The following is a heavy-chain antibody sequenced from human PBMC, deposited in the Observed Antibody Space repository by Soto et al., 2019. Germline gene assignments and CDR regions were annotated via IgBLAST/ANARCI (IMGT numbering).Heavy chain of an antibody. CDR1: GASISVHSYY. V-gene: IGHV4-39*07. J-gene: IGHJ4*02. D-gene: IGHD3-10*01. Sequence: SDTLSLTCTVSGASISVHSYYWTWIRQPPGKGLERIGSSYYSGTTYFNPSLKSRATISVDTSKNQFSLKLSSVTAADTAVYYCARGRGHFGYWGQGTLVTVSS. CDR3: ARGRGHFGY. CDR2: SYYSGTT.